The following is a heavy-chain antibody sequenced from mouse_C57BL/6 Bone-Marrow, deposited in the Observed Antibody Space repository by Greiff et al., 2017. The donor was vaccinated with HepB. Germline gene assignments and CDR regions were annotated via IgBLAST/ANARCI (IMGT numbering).Heavy chain of an antibody. CDR2: IDPSDSYT. CDR3: ARRPLLLRSYAMDY. J-gene: IGHJ4*01. Sequence: QVQLQQPGAELVRPGTSVKLSCKASGYTFTSYWMHWVKQRPGQGLEWIGVIDPSDSYTNYNQKFKGKATLTVDTSSSTAYMQLSSLTSEDSAVYYCARRPLLLRSYAMDYWGQGTSVTGSS. D-gene: IGHD1-1*01. CDR1: GYTFTSYW. V-gene: IGHV1-59*01.